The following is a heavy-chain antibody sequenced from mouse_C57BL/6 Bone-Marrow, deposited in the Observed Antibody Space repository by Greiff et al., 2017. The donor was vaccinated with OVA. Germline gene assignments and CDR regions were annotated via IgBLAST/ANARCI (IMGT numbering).Heavy chain of an antibody. CDR3: ARKEGPIYYCYDGFAY. CDR1: GFNIKDYY. D-gene: IGHD2-2*01. V-gene: IGHV14-2*01. Sequence: EVQLQQSGAELVKPGASVKLSCTASGFNIKDYYMHWVKQRTEQGLEWIGRIDPEDGETKYAPKFQGKATITADPSSNTAYLQLSSLTSEDTAVYYGARKEGPIYYCYDGFAYWGQGTLVTVSA. CDR2: IDPEDGET. J-gene: IGHJ3*01.